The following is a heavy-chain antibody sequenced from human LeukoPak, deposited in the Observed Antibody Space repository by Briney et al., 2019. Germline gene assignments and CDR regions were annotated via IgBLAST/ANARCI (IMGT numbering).Heavy chain of an antibody. V-gene: IGHV3-48*01. J-gene: IGHJ6*04. Sequence: GGSLRLSCAASGFTFSSYSMNWVRQAPGKGLEWVSYISSSSSTIYYADSVKGRFTISRDNAKNSLYLQKNSLRAEDTAVYYCARGSGYDCLVDYWGKGTTVTVSS. CDR2: ISSSSSTI. CDR3: ARGSGYDCLVDY. D-gene: IGHD5-12*01. CDR1: GFTFSSYS.